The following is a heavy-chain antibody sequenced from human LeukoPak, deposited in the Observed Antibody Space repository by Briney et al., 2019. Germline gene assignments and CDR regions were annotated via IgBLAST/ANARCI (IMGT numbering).Heavy chain of an antibody. D-gene: IGHD3-10*01. Sequence: PGGSLRLSCVASGFTFVSHWMTWVRQAPGKGLEGVANINQDGSERYYVDSVKGRFTISRDNAKNSLYLQMNSLRAEDTAVYYCARDIRGLGSCFDYWGQGTLVTVSS. V-gene: IGHV3-7*01. CDR3: ARDIRGLGSCFDY. CDR2: INQDGSER. J-gene: IGHJ4*02. CDR1: GFTFVSHW.